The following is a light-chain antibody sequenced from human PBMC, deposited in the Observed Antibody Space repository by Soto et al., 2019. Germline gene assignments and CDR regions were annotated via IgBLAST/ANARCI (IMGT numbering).Light chain of an antibody. CDR2: AAS. J-gene: IGKJ1*01. CDR1: QGIGNY. Sequence: DIQMTQSPSSLSASLGDRVTITCRASQGIGNYLAWYQLQPGKVPKLLIYAASTLQSGVPSRFSGSRYGTDFTLNISSLQPEDVATYFCQKYNSAPRTFGQGTKVEI. CDR3: QKYNSAPRT. V-gene: IGKV1-27*01.